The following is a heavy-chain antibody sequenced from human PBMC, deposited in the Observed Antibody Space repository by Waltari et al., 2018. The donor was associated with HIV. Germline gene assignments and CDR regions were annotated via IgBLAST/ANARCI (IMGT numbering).Heavy chain of an antibody. CDR3: AREIKEIVVVPAASSRYNWFDP. V-gene: IGHV4-34*01. J-gene: IGHJ5*02. Sequence: QVQLQQWGAGLLKPSETLSLTCAVYGGSFSAYYWSWIRQPPGEGLAWIGEINHSGSTNYNPSLKSRVTISVDTSKNQFSLKLSSVTAADTAVYYCAREIKEIVVVPAASSRYNWFDPWGQGTLVTVSS. D-gene: IGHD2-2*01. CDR1: GGSFSAYY. CDR2: INHSGST.